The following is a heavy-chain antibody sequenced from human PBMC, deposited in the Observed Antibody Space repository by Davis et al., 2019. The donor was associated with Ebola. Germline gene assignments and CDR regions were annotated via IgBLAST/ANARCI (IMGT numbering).Heavy chain of an antibody. D-gene: IGHD6-19*01. Sequence: ASVKVSCKTSGYTFTNYAMHWVRQAPGQRLEWMGWINAGNGNTKYSQKLQDRVRITRDTSASTAYMELSSLRAEDTAVYYCARGGSGSGWHYFDFWGQGTLVTVSS. CDR3: ARGGSGSGWHYFDF. CDR2: INAGNGNT. CDR1: GYTFTNYA. J-gene: IGHJ4*02. V-gene: IGHV1-3*01.